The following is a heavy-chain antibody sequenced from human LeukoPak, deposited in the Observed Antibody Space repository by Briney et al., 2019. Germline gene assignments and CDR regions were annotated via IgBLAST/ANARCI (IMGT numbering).Heavy chain of an antibody. J-gene: IGHJ4*02. CDR3: AREGSSSGWPFDY. CDR2: IYSGGST. Sequence: GGSLRLSCAASGFTVSSNYMSWVRRAPGKGLEWVSVIYSGGSTYYADSVKGRFTISRDNSKNTLYLQMNSLRAEDTAVYYCAREGSSSGWPFDYWGQGTLVTVSS. V-gene: IGHV3-66*01. D-gene: IGHD6-19*01. CDR1: GFTVSSNY.